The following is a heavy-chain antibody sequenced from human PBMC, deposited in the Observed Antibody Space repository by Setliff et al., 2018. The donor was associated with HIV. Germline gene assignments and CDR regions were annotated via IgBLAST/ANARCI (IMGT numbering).Heavy chain of an antibody. CDR2: IFHSGSN. D-gene: IGHD3-3*01. J-gene: IGHJ4*02. V-gene: IGHV4-31*11. CDR3: ARINHGKFWSFDY. CDR1: DASFSSGSYY. Sequence: SSETLSLTCAVSDASFSSGSYYWSWIRQRPGKGLEWIGYIFHSGSNSSNPSLNSRITISIDTSKNQFSLKLRSVTAADTAVYYCARINHGKFWSFDYWGQGTLVTVSS.